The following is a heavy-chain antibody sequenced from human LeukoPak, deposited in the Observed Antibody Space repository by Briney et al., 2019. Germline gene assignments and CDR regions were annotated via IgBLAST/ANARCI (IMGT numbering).Heavy chain of an antibody. CDR2: IGGSGDNT. CDR1: GLTFSRYA. CDR3: AKDSAPMVLGHMPDH. Sequence: GGSLRLSCAASGLTFSRYAVSWVRQAPGKGLEWVAVIGGSGDNTFHAVSVKGRFTISRDNSKNTVYLQMNSLRAEDTAVYFCAKDSAPMVLGHMPDHWGQGTLVTVSS. J-gene: IGHJ4*02. V-gene: IGHV3-23*01. D-gene: IGHD3-10*01.